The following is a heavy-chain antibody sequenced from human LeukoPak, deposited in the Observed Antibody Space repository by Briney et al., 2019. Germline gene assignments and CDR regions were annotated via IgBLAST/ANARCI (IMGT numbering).Heavy chain of an antibody. D-gene: IGHD6-13*01. Sequence: PGGSLRLSCVASGFTFSDYYMSWVRQAPGKGLEWVSIIYSGGSTYYADSVKGRFTISRDNSKNTLFLLVNSLRAEDTAVYYCARKSMAASGGAFDYWGQRTMVTVSS. V-gene: IGHV3-66*01. J-gene: IGHJ4*02. CDR1: GFTFSDYY. CDR2: IYSGGST. CDR3: ARKSMAASGGAFDY.